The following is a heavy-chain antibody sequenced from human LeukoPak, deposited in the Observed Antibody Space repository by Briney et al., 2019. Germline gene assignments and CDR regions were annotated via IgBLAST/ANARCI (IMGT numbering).Heavy chain of an antibody. J-gene: IGHJ4*02. CDR2: ISTSSNYR. CDR1: GFTFSNYN. Sequence: GGSLRLSCAASGFTFSNYNMNWVRQAPGKGLEWVSSISTSSNYRYYADSVKGRFTISRDNAKKLLYLQMNSLRAEDTAVYYCARVHSSGYYSRTFDYWGQGTLVTVSS. CDR3: ARVHSSGYYSRTFDY. D-gene: IGHD3-22*01. V-gene: IGHV3-21*01.